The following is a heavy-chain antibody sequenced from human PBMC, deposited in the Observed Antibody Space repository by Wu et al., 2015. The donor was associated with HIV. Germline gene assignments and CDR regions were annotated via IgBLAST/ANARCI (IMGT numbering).Heavy chain of an antibody. CDR1: GSNLSKLS. J-gene: IGHJ4*02. V-gene: IGHV1-24*01. Sequence: QVQLVQSGAEVKKPGASVKVSCKLSGSNLSKLSIHWVRQAPGKGLEWMGGFVPEDDETIYAQKFQGRVIMTEDTSTDTAYMQLSSLRSEDTAVYYCARDEGCNSPSCFLFDHWGQGTLLTVSS. CDR3: ARDEGCNSPSCFLFDH. CDR2: FVPEDDET. D-gene: IGHD2-2*01.